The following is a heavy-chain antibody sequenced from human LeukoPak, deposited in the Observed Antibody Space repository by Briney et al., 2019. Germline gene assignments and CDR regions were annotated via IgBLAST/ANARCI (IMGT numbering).Heavy chain of an antibody. D-gene: IGHD2-21*02. CDR3: ARRVVVTPTSLDAFDI. J-gene: IGHJ3*02. V-gene: IGHV4-59*08. Sequence: SEILSLTCTISTDSITTYYWNWIRQPPGRGLQWIGYVYYTGSTIYDPSLNSRVTISLDTSKRQFSLKLNSVTAADTAVYYCARRVVVTPTSLDAFDIWSQGTMVTVSS. CDR2: VYYTGST. CDR1: TDSITTYY.